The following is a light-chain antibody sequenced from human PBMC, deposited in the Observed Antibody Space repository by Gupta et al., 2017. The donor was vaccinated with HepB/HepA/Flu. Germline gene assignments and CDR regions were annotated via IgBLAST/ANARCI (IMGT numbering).Light chain of an antibody. J-gene: IGKJ2*01. CDR3: QQYNNWSPYT. Sequence: EIVMTQSPATLSVSPGERATLSCRASQRVSSNLAWYQQKPGQAPRLLIYGASTRATGSPARFSGSGSGTEFTLTISSLQSEDFAVYYCQQYNNWSPYTFGQGTKLEIK. CDR2: GAS. V-gene: IGKV3-15*01. CDR1: QRVSSN.